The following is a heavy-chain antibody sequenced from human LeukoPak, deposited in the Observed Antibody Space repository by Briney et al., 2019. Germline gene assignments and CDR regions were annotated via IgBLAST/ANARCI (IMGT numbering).Heavy chain of an antibody. Sequence: PGGSLRLSCAASGFTFSSYWMHWVRQAPGKGLEWVSGISWNSGSIGYADSVKGRFTISRDNAKNSLYLQMNSLRAEDTALYYCARKGAARYYYYYYGMDVWGQGTTVTVSS. J-gene: IGHJ6*02. V-gene: IGHV3-9*01. CDR1: GFTFSSYW. CDR2: ISWNSGSI. CDR3: ARKGAARYYYYYYGMDV. D-gene: IGHD6-6*01.